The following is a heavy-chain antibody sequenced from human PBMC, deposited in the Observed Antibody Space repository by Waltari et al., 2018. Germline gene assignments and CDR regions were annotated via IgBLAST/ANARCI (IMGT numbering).Heavy chain of an antibody. V-gene: IGHV4-38-2*02. Sequence: QVQLQESGPGLVKPSGTLSLTCSVSEYSISTGFYWGWVRQTPGKGLEWIGSIYHLGTTRYNPPLNSRAAVSMDMSKNQFSLRLTAVTAADTAVYYCARHRLDRGDSFDFWGQGVLVTVSS. J-gene: IGHJ4*02. CDR1: EYSISTGFY. D-gene: IGHD3-22*01. CDR3: ARHRLDRGDSFDF. CDR2: IYHLGTT.